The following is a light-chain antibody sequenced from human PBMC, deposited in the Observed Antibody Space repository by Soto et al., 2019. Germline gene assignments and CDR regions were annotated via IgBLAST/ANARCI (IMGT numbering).Light chain of an antibody. J-gene: IGLJ2*01. V-gene: IGLV3-21*02. CDR3: QVWDSSSYHVV. CDR2: DDS. CDR1: NIGSKS. Sequence: SYVLTQPPSVSVAPGQTARITCGGNNIGSKSVHWYQRKPGQAPVLVVFDDSDRPSGTPERFSGSNSGNTATLTISRVEAGDEADYYCQVWDSSSYHVVFGGGTKLTVL.